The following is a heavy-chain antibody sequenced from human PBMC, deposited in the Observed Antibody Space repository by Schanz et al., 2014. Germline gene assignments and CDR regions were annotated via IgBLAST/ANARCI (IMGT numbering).Heavy chain of an antibody. Sequence: EVQLVESGGGLVQPGGSLRLSCAASGITFSSHSFNWVRQAPGKGLEWISYITYNGGTIYYADSVKGRFTISRDNAKNSLYLEMNSLRAEDTALYYCARGLIAAAGGAFDYWGQGTLVTVSS. J-gene: IGHJ4*02. V-gene: IGHV3-48*01. D-gene: IGHD6-13*01. CDR1: GITFSSHS. CDR3: ARGLIAAAGGAFDY. CDR2: ITYNGGTI.